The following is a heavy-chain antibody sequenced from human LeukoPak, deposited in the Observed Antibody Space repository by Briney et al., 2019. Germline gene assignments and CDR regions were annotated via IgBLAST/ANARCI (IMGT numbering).Heavy chain of an antibody. V-gene: IGHV3-21*01. CDR1: EFTFSSYS. J-gene: IGHJ4*02. Sequence: GGSLRLSCAASEFTFSSYSMNWVRQAPGKGLEWVSSITSGSDYIYYADSLKGRFTISRDNAKNSLFLQMNSLRAEDTAVFYCARDSPYCTSSDCYLDYWGQGTLVTVSS. CDR3: ARDSPYCTSSDCYLDY. D-gene: IGHD2-2*01. CDR2: ITSGSDYI.